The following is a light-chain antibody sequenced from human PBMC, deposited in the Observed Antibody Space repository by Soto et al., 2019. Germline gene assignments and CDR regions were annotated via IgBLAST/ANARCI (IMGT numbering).Light chain of an antibody. CDR1: QSVSSSY. CDR3: QQYGSSP. Sequence: EIVLTQSPGTLSLSPGERATLSCRASQSVSSSYLAWYQQKPGQAPRLLSYGASSRATGIPDRFSGSGSGTDFTLTISRLETEDFAGYYCQQYGSSPFGGGTKVEIK. V-gene: IGKV3-20*01. CDR2: GAS. J-gene: IGKJ4*01.